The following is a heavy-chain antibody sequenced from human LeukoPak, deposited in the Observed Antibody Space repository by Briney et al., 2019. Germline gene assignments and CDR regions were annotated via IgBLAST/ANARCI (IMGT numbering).Heavy chain of an antibody. J-gene: IGHJ4*02. CDR1: GGSISSGSYY. V-gene: IGHV4-61*02. CDR2: IYTSGST. Sequence: SQTLSLTCTVSGGSISSGSYYWSWIRQPAGKGLEWIGRIYTSGSTNYNPSLKSRVTISVDTSKNQFSLKLSSVTAADTAVYYCARESGYGGNYDYWGQGTLVTVSS. D-gene: IGHD4-23*01. CDR3: ARESGYGGNYDY.